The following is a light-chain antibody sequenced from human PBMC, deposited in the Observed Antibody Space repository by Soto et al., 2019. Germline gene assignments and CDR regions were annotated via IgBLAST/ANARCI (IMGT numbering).Light chain of an antibody. CDR2: EGS. CDR1: SSDVGSYTL. J-gene: IGLJ2*01. V-gene: IGLV2-23*01. CDR3: CSYAHSSAYSVV. Sequence: QSALTQPASVSGSPGQSITISCTGTSSDVGSYTLISWYQQHPGKAPKLMIYEGSKRPSGVSTRFSGSKSGNTASLTISGLQAEDEADYYCCSYAHSSAYSVVFGGGTKLTVL.